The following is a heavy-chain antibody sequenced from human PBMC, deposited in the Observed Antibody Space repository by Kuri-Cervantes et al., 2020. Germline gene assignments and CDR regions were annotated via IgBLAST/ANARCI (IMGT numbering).Heavy chain of an antibody. CDR3: ARDDMVTPQAAAFDI. D-gene: IGHD5-18*01. J-gene: IGHJ3*02. CDR1: GFTFSSYG. CDR2: IWYDGSNK. Sequence: GESLKISCAASGFTFSSYGMHWVRQAPGKGLEWVAVIWYDGSNKYYADSVKGRFTISRDNSKNTLYLQMNSLRAEDTAVYYCARDDMVTPQAAAFDIWGQGTMVTVSS. V-gene: IGHV3-33*01.